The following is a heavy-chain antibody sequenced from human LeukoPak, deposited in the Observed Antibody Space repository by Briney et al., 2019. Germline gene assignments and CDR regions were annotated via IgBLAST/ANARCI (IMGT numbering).Heavy chain of an antibody. CDR2: ISSSGSTI. D-gene: IGHD2-15*01. Sequence: GGSLRLSCAASGFTFSDYYMSWIRQAPGKGLEWVSYISSSGSTIYYADSVKGRFTISRDNAKNSLYLQMNCLRAEDTAVYYCAREQDRYYYGMDVWGQGTTVTVSS. CDR3: AREQDRYYYGMDV. J-gene: IGHJ6*02. V-gene: IGHV3-11*01. CDR1: GFTFSDYY.